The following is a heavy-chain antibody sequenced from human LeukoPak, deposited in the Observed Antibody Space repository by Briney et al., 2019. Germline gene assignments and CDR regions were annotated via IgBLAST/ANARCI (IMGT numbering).Heavy chain of an antibody. CDR3: ARAGDIVVVPAAIPADAFDI. J-gene: IGHJ3*02. CDR2: IYHSGST. D-gene: IGHD2-2*02. V-gene: IGHV4-4*02. CDR1: GGSISSSNW. Sequence: SETLSLTCAVSGGSISSSNWWSWVRQPPGKGLEWIGEIYHSGSTNYNPSLKSRVTISVDKSKNQFSLKLSSVTAADTAVYYCARAGDIVVVPAAIPADAFDIWGQGTMVTVSS.